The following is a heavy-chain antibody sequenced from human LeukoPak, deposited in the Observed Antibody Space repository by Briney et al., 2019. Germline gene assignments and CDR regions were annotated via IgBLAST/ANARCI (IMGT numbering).Heavy chain of an antibody. CDR2: IKSDGAT. D-gene: IGHD3-10*01. J-gene: IGHJ4*02. Sequence: GGSLRLSCAASGLTFSSAWMHWVRQTPGKGLVWVSRIKSDGATTYGDSVRGRFTISRDNAKNTLYLQMNNLRAEDTGVYYCTRDGSYKLDYWGQGILVTVSS. CDR3: TRDGSYKLDY. V-gene: IGHV3-74*01. CDR1: GLTFSSAW.